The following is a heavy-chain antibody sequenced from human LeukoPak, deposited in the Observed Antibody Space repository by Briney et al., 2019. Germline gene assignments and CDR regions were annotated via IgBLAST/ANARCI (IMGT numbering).Heavy chain of an antibody. J-gene: IGHJ4*02. CDR2: ISGRGSGI. CDR3: ARDPVFSDSSGYYFDY. Sequence: GGSLRLSCAASGFTFSNYNMNWVRQAPGKGRECLAYISGRGSGIYYADSVKGRFTLSRDNAKNSLYLQMNSLRAEDTAVYYCARDPVFSDSSGYYFDYWGQGTLVTVSS. V-gene: IGHV3-48*01. CDR1: GFTFSNYN. D-gene: IGHD3-22*01.